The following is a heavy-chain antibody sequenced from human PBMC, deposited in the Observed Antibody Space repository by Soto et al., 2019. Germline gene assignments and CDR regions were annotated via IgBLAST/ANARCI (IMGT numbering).Heavy chain of an antibody. CDR2: INAGNGNT. V-gene: IGHV1-3*01. CDR1: GYTFTSYA. Sequence: ASVKVSCKASGYTFTSYAMHWVRQAPGQRLEWMGWINAGNGNTKYSQRFLGRVTMTSDTSTSTVHMELGSLTSEDTAVYYCARPHCSNTNCYAHGLDVWGQGTTVTVSS. CDR3: ARPHCSNTNCYAHGLDV. D-gene: IGHD2-2*01. J-gene: IGHJ6*02.